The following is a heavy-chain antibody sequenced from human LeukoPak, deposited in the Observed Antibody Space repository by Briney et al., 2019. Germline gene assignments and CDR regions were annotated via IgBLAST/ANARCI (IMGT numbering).Heavy chain of an antibody. CDR2: ISSSGSTI. D-gene: IGHD3-22*01. CDR3: ARQQAIVVRTFDY. Sequence: GGSLRLSCAASGFTFSDYYMSWIRQAPGKGLEWVSYISSSGSTIYYAGSVKGRFTISRDNAKNSLYLQMNSLRAEDTAVYYCARQQAIVVRTFDYWGQGTLVTVSS. V-gene: IGHV3-11*01. CDR1: GFTFSDYY. J-gene: IGHJ4*02.